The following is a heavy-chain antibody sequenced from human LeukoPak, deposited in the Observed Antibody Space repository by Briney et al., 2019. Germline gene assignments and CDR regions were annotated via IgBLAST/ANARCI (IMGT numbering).Heavy chain of an antibody. CDR3: ARGGEIVVVPGAMDNYYYYMDV. J-gene: IGHJ6*03. CDR1: GYSFTSHY. V-gene: IGHV1-46*01. D-gene: IGHD2-21*01. CDR2: INPSGGST. Sequence: ASVKVSCKASGYSFTSHYMHWVRQAPGQGLEWMGIINPSGGSTSYAQKFQGRVTMTRDMSTSTDYMELSSLRSEDTAVYYCARGGEIVVVPGAMDNYYYYMDVWGKGTMVTVSS.